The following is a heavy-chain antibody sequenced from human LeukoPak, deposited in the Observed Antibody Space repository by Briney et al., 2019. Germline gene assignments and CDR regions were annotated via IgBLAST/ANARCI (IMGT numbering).Heavy chain of an antibody. J-gene: IGHJ4*02. Sequence: GGSLRLSCAASGFTFTDSYVSWIRQAPGKGLEWVSYITSSSTYTNYADSVKGRFIISRDNAKNSLFLQMGSLRAEDTAVYYCARVRGYSFGRPTGYFDYWGQGTLVTVSS. CDR2: ITSSSTYT. CDR1: GFTFTDSY. D-gene: IGHD5-18*01. CDR3: ARVRGYSFGRPTGYFDY. V-gene: IGHV3-11*05.